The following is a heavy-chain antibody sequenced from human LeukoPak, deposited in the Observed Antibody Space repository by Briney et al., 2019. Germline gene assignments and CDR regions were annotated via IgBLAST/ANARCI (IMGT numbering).Heavy chain of an antibody. CDR1: GFTFDDYA. V-gene: IGHV3-43*02. CDR3: AKAHRHQWDLISS. J-gene: IGHJ5*02. D-gene: IGHD1-26*01. CDR2: IAGDGADT. Sequence: PGGSLRLSCAASGFTFDDYAMHWVRQAPGKGLEWVSLIAGDGADTYYADSVRGRFATSRDNSRNSLYLHMNRLRAEDTALYYCAKAHRHQWDLISSWGQGSLVTVSS.